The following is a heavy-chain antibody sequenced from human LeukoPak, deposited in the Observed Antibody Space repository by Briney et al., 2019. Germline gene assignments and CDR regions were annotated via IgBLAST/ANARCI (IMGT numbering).Heavy chain of an antibody. CDR2: IYHSGST. V-gene: IGHV4-38-2*02. CDR1: GYSISSGYY. CDR3: ARDGPSCDILPYYFDY. D-gene: IGHD3-9*01. Sequence: SETLSLTCTVSGYSISSGYYWGWIRQPPGKGLEWIGSIYHSGSTYYNPSLKSRVTISVDTSKNQFSLKLSSVTAADTAVYYCARDGPSCDILPYYFDYWGQGTLVTVSS. J-gene: IGHJ4*02.